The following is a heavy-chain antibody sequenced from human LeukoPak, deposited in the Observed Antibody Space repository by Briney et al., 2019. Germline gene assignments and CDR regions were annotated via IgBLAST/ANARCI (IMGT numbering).Heavy chain of an antibody. V-gene: IGHV3-15*01. J-gene: IGHJ4*02. D-gene: IGHD3-22*01. CDR1: GFTFSNAW. Sequence: GGSLRLSCAASGFTFSNAWMSWVRQAPGKGLEWVGRIKSKTDGGTTDYAAPVKGRFTISRDDSKNTLYLQMNSLKTEDTAVYYCTTDRYYDSSGLDYWGQGTLATVSS. CDR2: IKSKTDGGTT. CDR3: TTDRYYDSSGLDY.